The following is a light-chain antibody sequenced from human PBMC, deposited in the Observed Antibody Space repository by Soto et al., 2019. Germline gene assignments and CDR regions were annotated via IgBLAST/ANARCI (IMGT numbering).Light chain of an antibody. CDR3: QQYDTAPPLT. V-gene: IGKV3-20*01. J-gene: IGKJ4*01. Sequence: IVLTQSPGTLSLSPGDRATLSCRASQRVSSNYLGWYQQKPGQAPRLLLYGASSRAIGIPDRFSGSGSGTDFTLTISRLEPEDFAVYYCQQYDTAPPLTFGGGTKVEIK. CDR2: GAS. CDR1: QRVSSNY.